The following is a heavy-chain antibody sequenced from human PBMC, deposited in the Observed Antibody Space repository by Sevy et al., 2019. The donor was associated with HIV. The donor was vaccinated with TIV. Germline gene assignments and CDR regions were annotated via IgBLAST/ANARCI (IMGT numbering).Heavy chain of an antibody. CDR1: GFTFTDYW. D-gene: IGHD6-25*01. Sequence: GGSLRLSCAASGFTFTDYWMSWVRQTPEKGLEWVATIKQDESEKYYVDSVKGRFAISRDNGKNPIALQMNGLRAEDTALYYCAREVGGYNWRPYYFDSWGQGTLVTVSS. V-gene: IGHV3-7*01. CDR3: AREVGGYNWRPYYFDS. CDR2: IKQDESEK. J-gene: IGHJ4*02.